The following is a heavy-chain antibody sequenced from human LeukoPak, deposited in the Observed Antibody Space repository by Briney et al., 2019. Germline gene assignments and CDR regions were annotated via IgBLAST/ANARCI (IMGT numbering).Heavy chain of an antibody. J-gene: IGHJ5*02. Sequence: GGSLRLSCAASGCTFSVYWMSWVRQAPGKGLEWVASIKPDGGEKYYVDSVKGRFTISRDNAKNSLYLQMNSLRVEDTAVYYCARGYTFDPWGQGTLVTVSS. CDR2: IKPDGGEK. D-gene: IGHD1-14*01. CDR3: ARGYTFDP. CDR1: GCTFSVYW. V-gene: IGHV3-7*01.